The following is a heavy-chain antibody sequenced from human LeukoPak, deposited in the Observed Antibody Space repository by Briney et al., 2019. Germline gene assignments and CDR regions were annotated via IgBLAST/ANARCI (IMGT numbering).Heavy chain of an antibody. D-gene: IGHD6-13*01. J-gene: IGHJ4*02. CDR2: ISAYNGNT. Sequence: ASVKVSCKASGYTFTSYGISWVRQAPGQGLEWMGWISAYNGNTNYAQKLQGRVTMTTDTSTSTAYMELRSLRSDDTAVYYCARADDMAAAMAPLDYWGQGTLVTVSS. CDR1: GYTFTSYG. CDR3: ARADDMAAAMAPLDY. V-gene: IGHV1-18*01.